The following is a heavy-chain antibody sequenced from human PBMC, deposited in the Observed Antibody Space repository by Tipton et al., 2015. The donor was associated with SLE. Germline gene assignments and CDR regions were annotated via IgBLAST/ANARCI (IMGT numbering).Heavy chain of an antibody. Sequence: QLVQSGAEVKRPGASVKVSCKASGYTFTSYYMHWVRQDPGQGLEWMGIINPSGGSTSYAQKFQGRVTMTRDTSTSTVYMELSSLRSEDTAVYYCARRAAAGPLDYWGQGTLVTVSS. CDR1: GYTFTSYY. V-gene: IGHV1-46*01. D-gene: IGHD6-13*01. CDR3: ARRAAAGPLDY. J-gene: IGHJ4*02. CDR2: INPSGGST.